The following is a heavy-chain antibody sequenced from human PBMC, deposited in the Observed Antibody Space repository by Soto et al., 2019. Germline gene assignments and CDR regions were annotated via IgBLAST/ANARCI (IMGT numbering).Heavy chain of an antibody. V-gene: IGHV4-31*03. J-gene: IGHJ5*02. Sequence: QVQLQESGPGLVKPSQTLSLTCTVSGGSISSGGYYWRWIRQHPGKGREWIGYIYYSGSTYYNPSLKSRVSISVDTSKNQSSLKLSSVTAADTAGYYCARENMGHNWFDPWGQGTLVTVSS. CDR2: IYYSGST. CDR1: GGSISSGGYY. CDR3: ARENMGHNWFDP.